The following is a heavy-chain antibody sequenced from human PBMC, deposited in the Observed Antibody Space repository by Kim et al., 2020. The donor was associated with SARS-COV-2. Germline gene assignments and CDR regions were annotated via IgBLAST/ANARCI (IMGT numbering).Heavy chain of an antibody. D-gene: IGHD6-19*01. CDR1: GYTLTELS. CDR3: ATSPAVAGTYYYYYGMDV. CDR2: LDPEDGET. V-gene: IGHV1-24*01. Sequence: ASVNVSCKVSGYTLTELSMHWVRQAPGKGLEWMGGLDPEDGETIYAQKFQGRVTMTEDTSTDTAYMELSSLRSEDTAVYYCATSPAVAGTYYYYYGMDVWGQGTTVTVSS. J-gene: IGHJ6*02.